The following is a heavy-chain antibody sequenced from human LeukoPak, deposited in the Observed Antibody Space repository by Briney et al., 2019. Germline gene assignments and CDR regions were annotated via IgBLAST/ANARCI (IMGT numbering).Heavy chain of an antibody. D-gene: IGHD2-2*02. Sequence: ASETLSLTCTVSGGSISSSSYYWGWIRQPPGKGLEWIGSIYYSGSTYYNPSLKSRVTISVDTSKNQFSLKLSSVTAADTAVYYCARLAVRWYTDYWGQGTLVTVSS. J-gene: IGHJ4*02. CDR1: GGSISSSSYY. V-gene: IGHV4-39*01. CDR2: IYYSGST. CDR3: ARLAVRWYTDY.